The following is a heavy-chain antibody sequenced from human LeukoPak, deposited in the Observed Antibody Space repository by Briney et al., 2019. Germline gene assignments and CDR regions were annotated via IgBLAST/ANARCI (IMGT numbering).Heavy chain of an antibody. CDR3: ARDEDYGDYWYFDL. V-gene: IGHV4-38-2*02. Sequence: SETLSLTCGVSGYSISSGYQWAWIRQSPGKGLEWIGSIYHSGSAHYNPSLKSRVTISVETSKNQFSLNMYSVTAADTAVYYCARDEDYGDYWYFDLWGRGTLVTVSS. CDR2: IYHSGSA. CDR1: GYSISSGYQ. D-gene: IGHD4-17*01. J-gene: IGHJ2*01.